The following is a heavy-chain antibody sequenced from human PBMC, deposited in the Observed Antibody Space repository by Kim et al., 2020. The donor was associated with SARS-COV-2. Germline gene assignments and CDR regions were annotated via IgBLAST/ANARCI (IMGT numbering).Heavy chain of an antibody. Sequence: SETLSLTCTVSGGSISSYYWSWIRQPPGKGLEWIGYIYYSGSTNYNPSLKSRVTISVDTSKNQFSLMLSSVTAADTAVYYCARHGKTTIFGVVTIPGGMGVWGKGTTVSVTS. CDR1: GGSISSYY. D-gene: IGHD3-3*01. V-gene: IGHV4-59*08. J-gene: IGHJ6*04. CDR3: ARHGKTTIFGVVTIPGGMGV. CDR2: IYYSGST.